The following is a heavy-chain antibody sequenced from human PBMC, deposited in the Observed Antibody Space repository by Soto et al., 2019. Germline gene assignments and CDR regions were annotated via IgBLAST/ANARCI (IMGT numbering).Heavy chain of an antibody. CDR2: IYYSGST. J-gene: IGHJ4*02. Sequence: QVQLQESGPGLVKPSETLSLTCTVSGGSISSYYWSWIRQPPGKGLEWIGYIYYSGSTNYHHSLKSRVTTSVDTSKNPFSLKLSFVTAADAAVYYCARCYGSAIDYWGQGTLVTVSS. D-gene: IGHD1-26*01. CDR1: GGSISSYY. CDR3: ARCYGSAIDY. V-gene: IGHV4-59*08.